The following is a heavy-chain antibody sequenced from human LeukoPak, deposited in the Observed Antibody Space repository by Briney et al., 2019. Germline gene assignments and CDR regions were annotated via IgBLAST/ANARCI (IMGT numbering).Heavy chain of an antibody. CDR3: VREPGPGYFDY. D-gene: IGHD6-13*01. CDR2: ISQDGSER. V-gene: IGHV3-30-3*01. Sequence: GGSLRLSCEASGLTFSSHAMHWVRQAPGKGLEWVAVISQDGSERHYTDSVKGRSTISRDNPRNTQYLQMNSLRAEDTAVYYCVREPGPGYFDYWGQGTLVTVSS. J-gene: IGHJ4*02. CDR1: GLTFSSHA.